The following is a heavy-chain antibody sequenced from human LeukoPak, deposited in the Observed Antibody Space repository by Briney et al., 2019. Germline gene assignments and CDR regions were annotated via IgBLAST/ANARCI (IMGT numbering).Heavy chain of an antibody. CDR2: IYPGDSDT. CDR3: ARCYYDSSGYCRFDY. J-gene: IGHJ4*02. V-gene: IGHV5-51*01. CDR1: GYSFTSYW. D-gene: IGHD3-22*01. Sequence: GESLKISCEGSGYSFTSYWIGWVRQMPGKGLEWMGIIYPGDSDTRYSPSFQGQVTISADKSISTAYLQWSSLKASDTAMYYCARCYYDSSGYCRFDYWGQGTLVTVSS.